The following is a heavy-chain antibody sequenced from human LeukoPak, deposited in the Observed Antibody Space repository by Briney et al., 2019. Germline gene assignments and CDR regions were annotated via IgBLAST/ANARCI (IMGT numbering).Heavy chain of an antibody. V-gene: IGHV3-23*01. Sequence: GGSLRLSCAASGFTFTSFAMTWVRQAPGKGLEWASTISRTGVATYYANSVKGRFTISRDNSKNTVYLQMNSLRAEDTAIYYCAKHSHDGSAPYYEVQLDYWGQGALVTVSS. CDR2: ISRTGVAT. CDR3: AKHSHDGSAPYYEVQLDY. CDR1: GFTFTSFA. D-gene: IGHD3-3*01. J-gene: IGHJ4*02.